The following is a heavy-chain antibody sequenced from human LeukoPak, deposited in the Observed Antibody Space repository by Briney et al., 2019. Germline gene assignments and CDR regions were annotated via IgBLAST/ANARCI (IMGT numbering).Heavy chain of an antibody. CDR3: ARGERGGFDL. CDR1: GFTFSSYS. D-gene: IGHD1-1*01. CDR2: VYSDGSRT. V-gene: IGHV3-74*03. Sequence: GGSLRLSCAASGFTFSSYSMNWVRQVPGKGLVWISHVYSDGSRTTYADSVKGRFTISRDNGKNTLYLQMSSLRAEDTAVYYCARGERGGFDLWGRGTVVTVSS. J-gene: IGHJ3*01.